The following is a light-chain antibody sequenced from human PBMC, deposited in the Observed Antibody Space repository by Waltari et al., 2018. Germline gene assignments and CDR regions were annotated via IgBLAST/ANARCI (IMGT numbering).Light chain of an antibody. CDR2: KVS. V-gene: IGKV2-30*02. CDR1: QSLVHSDGNTY. CDR3: MQGTYWAT. Sequence: DVVLTQSPHSLPVTLGQPASISCRSSQSLVHSDGNTYLTWFQQRPGQSPRRLIYKVSNRDSGVQDRFGGSGSGTDFTLKISRVEAEDLGVYYCMQGTYWATFGQGTRLDIK. J-gene: IGKJ5*01.